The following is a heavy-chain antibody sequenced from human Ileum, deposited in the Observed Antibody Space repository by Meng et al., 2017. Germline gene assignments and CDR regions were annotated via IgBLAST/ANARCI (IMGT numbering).Heavy chain of an antibody. J-gene: IGHJ5*01. D-gene: IGHD3-10*01. V-gene: IGHV3-23*04. CDR1: GFNFSSQS. CDR3: VNRAWLES. CDR2: TTDWNGKA. Sequence: EVTLVRSEGGLVRPGVSLRLSVAASGFNFSSQSMSWVRQAPGKGLEWVSVTTDWNGKAYYADSVKGRFTISRDNSKNTLYLQMNSLRVDDTAVYYCVNRAWLESWGQGTLVTVSS.